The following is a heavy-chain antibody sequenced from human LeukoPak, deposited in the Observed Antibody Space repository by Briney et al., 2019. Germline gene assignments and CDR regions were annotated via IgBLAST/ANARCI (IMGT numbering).Heavy chain of an antibody. CDR3: AKDRREQYCSSPSCPISHYYYYYYMDV. CDR2: ISWNSGSI. J-gene: IGHJ6*03. V-gene: IGHV3-9*01. Sequence: GRSLRLSCAASGFTFDDYAMHWVRQAPGKGLEWVSGISWNSGSIGYADSVKGRFTISRDNSKNTLYLQMNSLRAEDTAVYYCAKDRREQYCSSPSCPISHYYYYYYMDVWGKGTTVTISS. D-gene: IGHD2-2*01. CDR1: GFTFDDYA.